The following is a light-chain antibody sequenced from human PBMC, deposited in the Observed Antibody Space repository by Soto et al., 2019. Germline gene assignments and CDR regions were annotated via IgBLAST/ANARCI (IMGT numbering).Light chain of an antibody. J-gene: IGKJ2*01. CDR3: QQDGSSPPYT. CDR1: QSVSGNY. V-gene: IGKV3-20*01. Sequence: EIVLTQSPGTLSLSPGERATLSCRASQSVSGNYLAWSQQKPGQSPRLLIYGSSDRATAIPDRFSGSGSGTDLTLAITRVEPEDFAVYYCQQDGSSPPYTFGQGTKLEIK. CDR2: GSS.